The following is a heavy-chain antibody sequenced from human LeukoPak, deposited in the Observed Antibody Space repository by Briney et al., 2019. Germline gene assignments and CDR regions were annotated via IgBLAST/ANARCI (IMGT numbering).Heavy chain of an antibody. CDR1: GFTFSSYA. Sequence: GSLRLSCAASGFTFSSYAMSWIRQPPGKGLEWIGEINHSGSTNYNPSLKSRVTISVDTSKNQFSLKLISVTAADTAVYYCARDRVGATRKFDYWGQGTLVTVSS. D-gene: IGHD1-26*01. CDR3: ARDRVGATRKFDY. V-gene: IGHV4-34*01. CDR2: INHSGST. J-gene: IGHJ4*02.